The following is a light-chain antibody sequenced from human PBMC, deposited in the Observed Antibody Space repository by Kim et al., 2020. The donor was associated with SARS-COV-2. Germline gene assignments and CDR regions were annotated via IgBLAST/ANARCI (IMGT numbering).Light chain of an antibody. CDR1: TSNIGSNY. V-gene: IGLV1-47*01. J-gene: IGLJ3*02. CDR3: ATWDDSLSGNWV. Sequence: QSVLTQPPSASGTPGQRVTISCSGSTSNIGSNYVYWYRQLPGTAPKLLIYGSNQRPSGVPDRFSGSKSGTSASLAISGFRSEDEADYYCATWDDSLSGNWVFGGGTQLTVL. CDR2: GSN.